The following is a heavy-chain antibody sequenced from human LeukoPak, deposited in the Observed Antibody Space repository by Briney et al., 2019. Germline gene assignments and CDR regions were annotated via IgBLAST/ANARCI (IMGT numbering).Heavy chain of an antibody. Sequence: PSETLSLTCTVSGGSISSSSYYWGWIRQPPGKGLEWIGSIYYSGSTYYNPSLKSRVTISVDTSKNQFSLKLSSVTAADTAVYYCARAGRRELPTLPFDYWGQGTLVTVSS. D-gene: IGHD1-26*01. CDR3: ARAGRRELPTLPFDY. J-gene: IGHJ4*02. V-gene: IGHV4-39*07. CDR2: IYYSGST. CDR1: GGSISSSSYY.